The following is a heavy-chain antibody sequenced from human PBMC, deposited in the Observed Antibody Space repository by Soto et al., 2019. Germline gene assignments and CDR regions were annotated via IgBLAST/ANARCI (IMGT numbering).Heavy chain of an antibody. V-gene: IGHV4-39*01. D-gene: IGHD6-13*01. CDR1: GGSISSSCYY. Sequence: QLQLQESGPGLVKLSETLSLTCTVAGGSISSSCYYWGWIRQPPGKGLEWIGSIYYSGSTYYNPSLKIRVTISVDTTNNQFSLKLSSVTAADTAVYYFARHGIAAADIDSWGQGTLVTVSS. CDR3: ARHGIAAADIDS. J-gene: IGHJ4*02. CDR2: IYYSGST.